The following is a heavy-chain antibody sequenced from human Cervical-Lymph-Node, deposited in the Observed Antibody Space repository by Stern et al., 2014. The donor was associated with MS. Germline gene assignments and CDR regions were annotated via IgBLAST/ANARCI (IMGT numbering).Heavy chain of an antibody. J-gene: IGHJ4*02. CDR1: GFTFSSYG. D-gene: IGHD6-13*01. CDR2: IWYDGSNK. CDR3: ARDLFYYSSPDY. Sequence: VQLVESGGGVVQPGRSLRLTCAASGFTFSSYGMHWVRQAPGEGLEWVAVIWYDGSNKYYADSVKGRFTISRDNSKSTLYLQMNSLRAEDTAVYYCARDLFYYSSPDYWGQGTLVTVSS. V-gene: IGHV3-33*01.